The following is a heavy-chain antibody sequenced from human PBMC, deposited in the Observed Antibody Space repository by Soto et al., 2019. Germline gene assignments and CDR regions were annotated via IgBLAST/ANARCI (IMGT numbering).Heavy chain of an antibody. Sequence: EVQLVESGGGLVKPGGSLRLSCAASGFTFSNAWMNWVRQAPGKGLEWVGRIKSKTDGGTTDYAAPVKGRFTISRDDSKNTLYLQMNSLKTEDTAVYYCTTELRVDGYNSVYWGQGTLVTVSS. V-gene: IGHV3-15*07. CDR2: IKSKTDGGTT. J-gene: IGHJ4*02. CDR1: GFTFSNAW. D-gene: IGHD5-12*01. CDR3: TTELRVDGYNSVY.